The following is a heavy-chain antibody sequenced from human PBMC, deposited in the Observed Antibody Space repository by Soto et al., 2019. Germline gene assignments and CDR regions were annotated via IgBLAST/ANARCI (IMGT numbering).Heavy chain of an antibody. CDR2: ISGSGGST. Sequence: EVQLLESGGGLVQPGGSLRLSCAASGFNFSSYAMSWVRQAPGKGLEWVSAISGSGGSTYYADSVKGRFTISRDNSKNTLYLQMNSLRAEDTAVYYCAKAAYCISPSCCAGGVGYWGQGTLVTVSS. J-gene: IGHJ4*02. D-gene: IGHD2-2*01. CDR3: AKAAYCISPSCCAGGVGY. CDR1: GFNFSSYA. V-gene: IGHV3-23*01.